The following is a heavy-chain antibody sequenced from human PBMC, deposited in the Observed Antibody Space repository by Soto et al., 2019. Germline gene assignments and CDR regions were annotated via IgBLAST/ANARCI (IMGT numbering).Heavy chain of an antibody. V-gene: IGHV3-7*01. CDR2: IKQDESEK. CDR1: GFTFSSYW. J-gene: IGHJ4*02. D-gene: IGHD3-16*02. CDR3: ARLYYDYIWGSYPLNY. Sequence: EVQLVESGGGLVQPGGSLRLSCAASGFTFSSYWMTWVRQAPGKGLEWVANIKQDESEKYYLDSVKGRFTISRDTAKNSLYLKMDSLRAEDTAVYYCARLYYDYIWGSYPLNYWGQGTLVTVSS.